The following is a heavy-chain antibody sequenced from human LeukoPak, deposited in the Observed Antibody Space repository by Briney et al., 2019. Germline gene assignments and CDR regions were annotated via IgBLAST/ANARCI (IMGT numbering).Heavy chain of an antibody. V-gene: IGHV1-69*02. CDR3: ARSRAVAGRNLDY. J-gene: IGHJ4*02. D-gene: IGHD6-19*01. CDR1: GGTFSSYT. Sequence: SVKVSCKASGGTFSSYTISWVRQAPGQGLEWMGRIIPIPGIANYAQKFQGRVTITADKSTSTAYMELSSLRSEDTAVYYCARSRAVAGRNLDYWAQGTLVTVSS. CDR2: IIPIPGIA.